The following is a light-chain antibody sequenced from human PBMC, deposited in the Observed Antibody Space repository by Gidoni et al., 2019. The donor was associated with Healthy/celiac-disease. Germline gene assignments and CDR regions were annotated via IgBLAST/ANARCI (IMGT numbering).Light chain of an antibody. V-gene: IGKV3-11*01. CDR2: DAS. J-gene: IGKJ5*01. CDR3: QQRSNWPPAT. CDR1: QSVSSY. Sequence: EIVFTQTPATLSLSPGERATLSRRASQSVSSYLAWYQQKPGQAPRLLIYDASNRATGIPARFSGSGSGTDFTLTISSLEPEDFAVYYCQQRSNWPPATFGQGTRLEIK.